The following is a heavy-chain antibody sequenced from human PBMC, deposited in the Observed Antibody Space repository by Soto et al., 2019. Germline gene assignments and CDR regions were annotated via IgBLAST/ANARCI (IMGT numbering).Heavy chain of an antibody. D-gene: IGHD2-15*01. CDR2: IKPDGSEQ. Sequence: EVQLVESGGGLVQPGGSLRPSCAASGFTFSSFWMSWVRQVPGKGLEWVGNIKPDGSEQWYLDSVKGRFSISRDNAKNSLYLQMNSLRAEDTAVYYCGGGLVVHGALLDHWGQGTLVTVSS. CDR3: GGGLVVHGALLDH. V-gene: IGHV3-7*01. J-gene: IGHJ4*02. CDR1: GFTFSSFW.